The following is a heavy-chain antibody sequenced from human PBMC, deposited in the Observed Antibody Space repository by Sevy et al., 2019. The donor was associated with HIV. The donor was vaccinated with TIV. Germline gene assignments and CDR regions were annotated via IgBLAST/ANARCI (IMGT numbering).Heavy chain of an antibody. Sequence: GESLKISFAASGFTFSNYRMNWVRQAPGKGLEWGSSISSSSNYIYYADSVKGRFTISRDNAKNSLYLQMNSLRAEDTAVYYCARGSAVLSATIWDGFDYWGQGTLVTVSS. J-gene: IGHJ4*02. CDR1: GFTFSNYR. V-gene: IGHV3-21*01. CDR2: ISSSSNYI. CDR3: ARGSAVLSATIWDGFDY. D-gene: IGHD2-2*02.